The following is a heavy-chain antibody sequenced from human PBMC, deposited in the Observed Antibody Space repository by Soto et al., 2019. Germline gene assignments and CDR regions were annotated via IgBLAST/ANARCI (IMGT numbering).Heavy chain of an antibody. V-gene: IGHV3-13*01. CDR3: ARGPTEYCSGGSCYRGGAFDI. CDR1: GFTFSSYD. CDR2: IGTAGDT. J-gene: IGHJ3*02. Sequence: EVQLVESGGGLVQPGGSLRLSCAASGFTFSSYDMHWVRQATGKGLEWVSAIGTAGDTYYPGSVKGRFTISRENAKNSLYLQMNSLRAGDTAVYYCARGPTEYCSGGSCYRGGAFDIWGQGTMVTVSS. D-gene: IGHD2-15*01.